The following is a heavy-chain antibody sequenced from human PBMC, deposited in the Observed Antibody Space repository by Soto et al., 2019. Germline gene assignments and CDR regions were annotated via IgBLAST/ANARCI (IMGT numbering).Heavy chain of an antibody. D-gene: IGHD6-19*01. J-gene: IGHJ4*02. CDR2: IYWDDDK. CDR3: AHIVVAGVGYYFDY. V-gene: IGHV2-5*02. Sequence: QITLKESGPTLVKPTQTLTLTCTFSGFSLSSTRMAVGWIRQPPGKALEWLALIYWDDDKRDSPVLKSRLTITKDTSRNQVVLTMSNMDPVDTARDYWAHIVVAGVGYYFDYWGQGTLVTVSS. CDR1: GFSLSSTRMA.